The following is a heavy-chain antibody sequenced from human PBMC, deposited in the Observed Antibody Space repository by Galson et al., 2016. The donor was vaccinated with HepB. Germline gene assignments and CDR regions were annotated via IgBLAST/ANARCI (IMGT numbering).Heavy chain of an antibody. Sequence: SVKVSCKASGYPYISYGISWVRQAPGQGLEWMGWISASKGKTNYAQNLQGRVTMTTDTYTSTVYMELRSLRSDDTAAYYCARDRDYLLDSWGQGALVTVSP. J-gene: IGHJ4*02. V-gene: IGHV1-18*01. CDR3: ARDRDYLLDS. D-gene: IGHD5-24*01. CDR1: GYPYISYG. CDR2: ISASKGKT.